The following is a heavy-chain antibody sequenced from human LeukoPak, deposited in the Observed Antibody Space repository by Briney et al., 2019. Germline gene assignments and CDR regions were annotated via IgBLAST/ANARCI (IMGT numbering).Heavy chain of an antibody. V-gene: IGHV3-74*01. CDR1: GFTFNYFW. CDR2: INNDGTAT. J-gene: IGHJ4*02. CDR3: ATVSEY. Sequence: GGSPRLSCAASGFTFNYFWTHWVRQVPGKGLVWVSGINNDGTATYYADSVKGRFTISRDNAKNTVYLQMNGLRAEDTTVYYCATVSEYWGQGTLVTVSS.